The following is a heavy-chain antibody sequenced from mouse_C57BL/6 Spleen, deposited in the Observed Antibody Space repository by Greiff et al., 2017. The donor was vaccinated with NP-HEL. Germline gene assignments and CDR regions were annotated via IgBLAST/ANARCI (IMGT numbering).Heavy chain of an antibody. Sequence: EVQLQQSGPELVKPGASVKISCKASGYTFTDYYMNWVKQSHGKSLEWIGDINPNNGGTSYNQKFKGKATFTVDKSSSTAYMELRSLTSEDSAVYYCARNIREEDYGSPHAMDYWGQGTSVTVSS. CDR1: GYTFTDYY. CDR2: INPNNGGT. CDR3: ARNIREEDYGSPHAMDY. D-gene: IGHD1-1*01. V-gene: IGHV1-26*01. J-gene: IGHJ4*01.